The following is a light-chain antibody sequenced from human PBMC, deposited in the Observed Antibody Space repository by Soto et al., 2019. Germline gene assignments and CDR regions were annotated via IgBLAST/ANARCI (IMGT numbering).Light chain of an antibody. CDR3: QMYNNWLGT. CDR2: GAT. Sequence: EVGMTRSAATLSVSPGERATLSCRANQSISSNLAWYQQKPGQAPRLLIYGATTRATGIPARFSGSGSGTDFTLTISSLQSEDFAVYYCQMYNNWLGTFGGGTKVDIK. V-gene: IGKV3-15*01. J-gene: IGKJ4*01. CDR1: QSISSN.